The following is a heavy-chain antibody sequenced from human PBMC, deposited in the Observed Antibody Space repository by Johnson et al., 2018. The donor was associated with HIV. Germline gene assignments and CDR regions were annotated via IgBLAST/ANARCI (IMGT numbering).Heavy chain of an antibody. Sequence: QMQLVESGGGVVQPGRSLRLSCAASGFTFSSYAIHWVRQAPGKGLAWVAVISYGGRTGYADSVKGRFTMSRDNAKNSLFLQMNSLRAEDSALYYCVRDQGFRVGTIDDDAFDIWGQGTMVTVSP. D-gene: IGHD1-26*01. CDR2: ISYGGRT. V-gene: IGHV3-30*04. CDR1: GFTFSSYA. J-gene: IGHJ3*02. CDR3: VRDQGFRVGTIDDDAFDI.